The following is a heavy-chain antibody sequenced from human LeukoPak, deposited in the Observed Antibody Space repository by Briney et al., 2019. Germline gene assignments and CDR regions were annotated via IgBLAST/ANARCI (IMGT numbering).Heavy chain of an antibody. J-gene: IGHJ6*03. CDR3: AKMNGYMDV. Sequence: GGSLRLSCAASGFTFSNYAMSWVRQAPGKGLEWVSTISDSGGSTYYADSVKGRFTISRDNSKNTMYLEMNSLRAEDTAVYYCAKMNGYMDVWGKGTTVTVSS. V-gene: IGHV3-23*01. D-gene: IGHD1-1*01. CDR1: GFTFSNYA. CDR2: ISDSGGST.